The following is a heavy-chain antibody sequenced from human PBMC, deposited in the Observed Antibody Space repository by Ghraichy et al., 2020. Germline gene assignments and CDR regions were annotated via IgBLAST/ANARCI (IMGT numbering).Heavy chain of an antibody. D-gene: IGHD3-3*01. CDR2: ISYDGSNK. V-gene: IGHV3-30-3*01. CDR1: GFTFSSYA. CDR3: ARDLGIVFLEWLSNYGMDV. Sequence: GGSLRLSCAASGFTFSSYAMHWVRQAPGKGLEWVAVISYDGSNKYYADSVKGRFTISRDNSKNTLYLQMNSLRAEDTAVYYCARDLGIVFLEWLSNYGMDVWGQGTTVTVSS. J-gene: IGHJ6*02.